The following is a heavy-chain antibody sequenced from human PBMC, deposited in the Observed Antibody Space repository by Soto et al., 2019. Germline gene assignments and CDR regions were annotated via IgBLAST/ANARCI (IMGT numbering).Heavy chain of an antibody. V-gene: IGHV3-23*01. D-gene: IGHD2-2*01. CDR2: IGESGTPT. CDR1: GFTFSSYA. J-gene: IGHJ6*02. Sequence: GGSLRLSCAASGFTFSSYAMKWVRQAPGKGLEWVSLIGESGTPTYYADSVKGRFTISRDKSGNTLFLEMYSLRAEDTAVYYCARYIPGVRYYGMDVWGQGTTVTVSS. CDR3: ARYIPGVRYYGMDV.